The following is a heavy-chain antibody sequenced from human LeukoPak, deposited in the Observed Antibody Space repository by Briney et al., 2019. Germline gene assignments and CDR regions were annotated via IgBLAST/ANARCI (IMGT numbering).Heavy chain of an antibody. V-gene: IGHV5-51*01. CDR3: ARFWSSRSFDY. D-gene: IGHD6-13*01. Sequence: RAGESLKISCKASGYSFTTYWIGWVRQVPGKGLEWVGIIYPADSTAKYSPSFQGQVTISADKSISTAYLQWSSLKASDTAMYYCARFWSSRSFDYWGQGTLVTVSS. CDR1: GYSFTTYW. J-gene: IGHJ4*02. CDR2: IYPADSTA.